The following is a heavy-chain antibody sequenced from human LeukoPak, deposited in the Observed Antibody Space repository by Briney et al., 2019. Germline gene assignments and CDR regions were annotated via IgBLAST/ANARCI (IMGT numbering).Heavy chain of an antibody. CDR3: ARVADSINWYFDL. D-gene: IGHD2-21*02. Sequence: PSETLSLTCAVYGGSFSGYYWSWIRQPPGKGLEWIGEINHSGSTNYNPSLKSRVTISVDTSKNQFSLKLSSVTAADTAVYYCARVADSINWYFDLWGRGTLVTVSS. CDR1: GGSFSGYY. V-gene: IGHV4-34*01. CDR2: INHSGST. J-gene: IGHJ2*01.